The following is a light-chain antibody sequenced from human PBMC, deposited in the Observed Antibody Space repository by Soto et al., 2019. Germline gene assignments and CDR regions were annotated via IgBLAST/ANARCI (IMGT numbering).Light chain of an antibody. CDR3: QQYSSYPT. Sequence: AIQVTPSPSSLSASVGDRVPITCRTSQGIRSALGWYQQKPGKVPKLLIYAASTLQSGVPSRFSGSGSGTEFTLTISSLQSEDFATYYCQQYSSYPTVGQGTKVDIK. CDR2: AAS. CDR1: QGIRSA. J-gene: IGKJ1*01. V-gene: IGKV1-13*02.